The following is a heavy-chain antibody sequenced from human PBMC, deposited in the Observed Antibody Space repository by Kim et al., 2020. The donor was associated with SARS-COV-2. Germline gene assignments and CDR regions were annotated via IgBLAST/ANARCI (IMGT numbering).Heavy chain of an antibody. D-gene: IGHD2-15*01. CDR1: GFIVSVNH. CDR2: INNGGQT. CDR3: ARDIVPGHDGFDI. V-gene: IGHV3-53*01. Sequence: GGSLRLSCAASGFIVSVNHMNWVRQAPGKGLEWVSLINNGGQTYYADSVKGRFTISRDNSKNTLYLQMGSLRAEDTAMYYCARDIVPGHDGFDIWGQGT. J-gene: IGHJ3*02.